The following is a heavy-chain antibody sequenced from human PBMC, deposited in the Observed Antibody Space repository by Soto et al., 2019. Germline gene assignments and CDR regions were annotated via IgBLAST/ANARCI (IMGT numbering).Heavy chain of an antibody. CDR1: GGSISSYH. J-gene: IGHJ5*02. CDR2: IYYSGST. Sequence: SETLSLTCTVSGGSISSYHWSWIRQPPGKGLEWIGYIYYSGSTNYNPSLKSRVTISVDTSKNQFSLKLSSVTAADTAVYYCARVGGSYGGGWFDPWGQGTLVTVSS. D-gene: IGHD1-26*01. CDR3: ARVGGSYGGGWFDP. V-gene: IGHV4-59*01.